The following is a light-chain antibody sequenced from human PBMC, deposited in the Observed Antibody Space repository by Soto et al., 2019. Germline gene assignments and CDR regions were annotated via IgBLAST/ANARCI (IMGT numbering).Light chain of an antibody. Sequence: DIVMTQSPDSLAVSLGERATINCKSSQSVLYSSNNKNYLAWYQQKPGQPPKLLIYWAFTRESGVPDRFSGSGSGTDFTLTISNLQPEDFATYYCQQSFTTWTFGQGTKVDIK. CDR1: QSVLYSSNNKNY. J-gene: IGKJ1*01. V-gene: IGKV4-1*01. CDR3: QQSFTTWT. CDR2: WAF.